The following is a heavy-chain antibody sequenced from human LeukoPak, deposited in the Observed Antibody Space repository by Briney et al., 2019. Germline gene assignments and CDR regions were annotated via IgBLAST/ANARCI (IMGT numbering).Heavy chain of an antibody. CDR2: INHSGHT. Sequence: SETLSLTCSVSGGSFSGYYWSWVRQPPGKGLQWIGEINHSGHTNYNPSLKSRVSISVDTSKNQFSLRLSSVTAADTALYFCARGWSGTTIYYFFMAVWGQGTTVTVSS. CDR3: ARGWSGTTIYYFFMAV. V-gene: IGHV4-34*01. D-gene: IGHD3-3*01. J-gene: IGHJ6*03. CDR1: GGSFSGYY.